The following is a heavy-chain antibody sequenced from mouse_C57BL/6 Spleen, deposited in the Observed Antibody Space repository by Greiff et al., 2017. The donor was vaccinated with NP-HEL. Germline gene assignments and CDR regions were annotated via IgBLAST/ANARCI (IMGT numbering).Heavy chain of an antibody. V-gene: IGHV5-6*01. Sequence: DVHLVESGGDLVKPGGSLKLSCAASGFTFSSYGMSWVRQTPDKRLEWVATISSGGSYTYYPDSVKGRFTISRDNAKNTLYLQMSSLKSEDTAMYYCARHESMGLRQYAMDYWGQGTSVTVSS. CDR2: ISSGGSYT. CDR1: GFTFSSYG. D-gene: IGHD2-4*01. J-gene: IGHJ4*01. CDR3: ARHESMGLRQYAMDY.